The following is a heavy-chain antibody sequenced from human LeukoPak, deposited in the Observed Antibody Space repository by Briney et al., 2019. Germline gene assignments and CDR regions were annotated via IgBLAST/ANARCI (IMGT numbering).Heavy chain of an antibody. D-gene: IGHD3-10*01. CDR2: ILYDGSNK. CDR1: GFTFRTHA. CDR3: ARVPYGSGTYTDY. V-gene: IGHV3-30-3*01. J-gene: IGHJ4*02. Sequence: PGGSLRLSCTASGFTFRTHAMHWVRQAPGKGLEWVAIILYDGSNKHYADSVKGRFSISRDNSKNTLHLQMNSLRAEDTAVYYCARVPYGSGTYTDYWGQGTLVTVSS.